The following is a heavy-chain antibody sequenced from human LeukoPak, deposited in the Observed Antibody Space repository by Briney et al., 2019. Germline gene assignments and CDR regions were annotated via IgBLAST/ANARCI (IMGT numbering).Heavy chain of an antibody. D-gene: IGHD2-8*01. Sequence: SETLSLTCAVSGGSISSGGYSWSWIRQHPGKGLEWIGYIHGSGTTYFNPSLKSRVTISADTTKNQFSLKLSSVTAADTAVYYCARGWMIYHYWGQGTLVTVSS. V-gene: IGHV4-31*11. CDR2: IHGSGTT. CDR1: GGSISSGGYS. CDR3: ARGWMIYHY. J-gene: IGHJ4*02.